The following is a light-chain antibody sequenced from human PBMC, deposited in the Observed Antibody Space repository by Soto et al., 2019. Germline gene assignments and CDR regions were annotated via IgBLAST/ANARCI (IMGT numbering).Light chain of an antibody. J-gene: IGLJ2*01. V-gene: IGLV4-60*02. CDR2: LEGIGNY. CDR3: ETWDSHTRV. CDR1: SGHSSYF. Sequence: QLVLTQSSSASASLGSSVKLTCTLSSGHSSYFIAWHQQQPGKAPRYLMKLEGIGNYNRGSGVPDLFSGSSSGADRYLTIANLEVEDEADYCRETWDSHTRVFGGGTKLTVL.